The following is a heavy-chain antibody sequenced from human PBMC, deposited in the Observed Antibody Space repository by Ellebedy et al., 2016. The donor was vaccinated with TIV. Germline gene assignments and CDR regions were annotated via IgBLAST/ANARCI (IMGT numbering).Heavy chain of an antibody. Sequence: ASSVKVSCKASRYTCTSYDISWVRQAPGQGLEWMGWNSAYNGNTNYAQKLQGSVTMTTDTSTSTAYMELRRLRSDDTAVYYCATRLHEGMDVWGQGTTVTVSS. CDR1: RYTCTSYD. CDR2: NSAYNGNT. CDR3: ATRLHEGMDV. V-gene: IGHV1-18*01. J-gene: IGHJ6*02. D-gene: IGHD4-11*01.